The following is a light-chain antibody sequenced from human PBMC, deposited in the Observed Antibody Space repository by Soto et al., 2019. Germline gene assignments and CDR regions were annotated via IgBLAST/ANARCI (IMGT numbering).Light chain of an antibody. Sequence: EIVLTQSPGTLSLSPGERATLSCRTSQSVRSSYLAWYQQKPGQAPRLLIYGASSRATGIPDRFTGSGSGTEFTLIISRLEPEDFAVYYCQQYGSASYTFGPGTKLEIK. CDR2: GAS. CDR1: QSVRSSY. J-gene: IGKJ2*01. V-gene: IGKV3-20*01. CDR3: QQYGSASYT.